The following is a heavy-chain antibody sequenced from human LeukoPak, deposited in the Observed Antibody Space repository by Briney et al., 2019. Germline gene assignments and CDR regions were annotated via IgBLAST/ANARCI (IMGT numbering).Heavy chain of an antibody. CDR3: ARSPATSWSNSDY. Sequence: PSETLSLTCAVYVDSFSDHYWTWIRQPPGKGLEWIGEIHHSGSTNYRLSLKSRVSISVDRSKNQFSLKLTSVTAADTAVYYCARSPATSWSNSDYWGQGTLVTVSS. D-gene: IGHD2-2*01. V-gene: IGHV4-34*01. CDR1: VDSFSDHY. J-gene: IGHJ4*02. CDR2: IHHSGST.